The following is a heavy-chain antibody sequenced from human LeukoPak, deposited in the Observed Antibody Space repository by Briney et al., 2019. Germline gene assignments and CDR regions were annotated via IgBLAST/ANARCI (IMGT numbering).Heavy chain of an antibody. J-gene: IGHJ6*02. V-gene: IGHV3-53*05. D-gene: IGHD3-10*01. Sequence: GGSLRLSCAASGFTVSGNYMTWVRQAPGKGLEWVSIISGGGDTYYADSVKGRFTISRDNSKNTLYLQMNSLRAEDTAVYYCARLADGSGSYYSHYYYYYGMDVWGQGTTVTVSS. CDR1: GFTVSGNY. CDR3: ARLADGSGSYYSHYYYYYGMDV. CDR2: ISGGGDT.